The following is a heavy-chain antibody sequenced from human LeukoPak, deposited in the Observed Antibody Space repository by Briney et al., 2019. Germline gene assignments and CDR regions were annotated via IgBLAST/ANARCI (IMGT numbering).Heavy chain of an antibody. CDR2: INHSGGST. V-gene: IGHV1-46*03. D-gene: IGHD1-7*01. CDR3: ARGDNCNWGRDP. Sequence: ASVKVSCKASGYTFTSYYMHWVRQAPGQGLEWMGIINHSGGSTTYAQKFQGSITMTRDTSTSTVYMELSSLRSEDTAVYYCARGDNCNWGRDPWGQGTLVTVSS. J-gene: IGHJ5*02. CDR1: GYTFTSYY.